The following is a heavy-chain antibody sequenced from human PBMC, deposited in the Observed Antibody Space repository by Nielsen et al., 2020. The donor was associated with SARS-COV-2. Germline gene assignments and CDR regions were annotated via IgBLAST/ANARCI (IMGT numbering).Heavy chain of an antibody. D-gene: IGHD6-19*01. V-gene: IGHV1-3*01. CDR3: ARGGVNGWWDY. J-gene: IGHJ4*02. CDR1: GYRFTSYA. CDR2: ITAGNGYT. Sequence: ASVKVSCKASGYRFTSYAIHWVRQAPGQGLESMGWITAGNGYTEYSQNFQGRVTITTDTSATTAYMEVRYLKSEDTAVFYCARGGVNGWWDYWGQGTLVTVSS.